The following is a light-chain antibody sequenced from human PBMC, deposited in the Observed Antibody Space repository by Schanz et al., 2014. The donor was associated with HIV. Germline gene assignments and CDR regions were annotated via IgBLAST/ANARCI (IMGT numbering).Light chain of an antibody. CDR1: SSDIG. Sequence: QSALTQPPSASGSPGQSVAISCTGASSDIGVSWYQQYPGNAPKLVIFDVIKRPSGVSNRFSGSKSGNTASLTISGLRAEDEADYHCCSYTTTSTYVFGAGTKLTVL. CDR2: DVI. V-gene: IGLV2-14*03. J-gene: IGLJ1*01. CDR3: CSYTTTSTYV.